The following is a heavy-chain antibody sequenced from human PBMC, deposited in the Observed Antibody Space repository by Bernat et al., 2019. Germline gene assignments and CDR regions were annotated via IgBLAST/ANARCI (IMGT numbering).Heavy chain of an antibody. J-gene: IGHJ4*02. CDR1: GFTFSDYY. CDR2: ISSSSSYT. CDR3: ARDLGRRDGYNYVDY. D-gene: IGHD3-16*01. V-gene: IGHV3-11*05. Sequence: QVQLVESGGGLVKPGGSLRLSCAASGFTFSDYYMSWIRQAPGKGLEWVSYISSSSSYTNYADSVKGRFTISRDNAKNSLYLKMNSLRAEDTAVYYWARDLGRRDGYNYVDYWGQGTLVTVSS.